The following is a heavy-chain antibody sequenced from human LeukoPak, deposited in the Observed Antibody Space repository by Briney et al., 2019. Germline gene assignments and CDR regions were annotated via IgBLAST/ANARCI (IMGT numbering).Heavy chain of an antibody. CDR3: ARGITMID. CDR2: IYYSGST. CDR1: GGSISSYY. V-gene: IGHV4-59*01. D-gene: IGHD3-22*01. Sequence: PSETLSLTCTVSGGSISSYYWSWIRQPPGKGLEWIGYIYYSGSTSYNPSLKSRVTMSVDTSRTQFSLKLSSVTAADTAVYYCARGITMIDWGQGTLVTVSS. J-gene: IGHJ4*02.